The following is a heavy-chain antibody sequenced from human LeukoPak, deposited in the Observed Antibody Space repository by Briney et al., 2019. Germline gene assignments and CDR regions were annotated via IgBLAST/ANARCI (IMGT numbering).Heavy chain of an antibody. Sequence: SGPALVKPTQTLTLTCTFSGFSLSTSGMCVSWIRQPPGKALEWLARIDWDDDKYYSTSLKTRLTISKDTSKNQVVLTMTNMDPVDTATYYCARGRPITMVRGVYHYYYYMDVWGKGTTVTVSS. V-gene: IGHV2-70*11. D-gene: IGHD3-10*01. J-gene: IGHJ6*03. CDR1: GFSLSTSGMC. CDR3: ARGRPITMVRGVYHYYYYMDV. CDR2: IDWDDDK.